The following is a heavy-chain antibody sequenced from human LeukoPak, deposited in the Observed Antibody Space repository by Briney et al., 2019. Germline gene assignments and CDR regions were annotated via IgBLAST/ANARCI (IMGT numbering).Heavy chain of an antibody. V-gene: IGHV4-39*01. D-gene: IGHD3-22*01. CDR3: TRQGYYYDSSGYYPLAY. CDR2: IYYSGST. J-gene: IGHJ4*02. Sequence: SETLSLTCTVSGGSISSSSYYWGWIRQPPGKGLEWIGSIYYSGSTYYNPSLKSRVTISVDTSKNQFSLKLSSVTAADTAVYYCTRQGYYYDSSGYYPLAYWGQGTLVTVSS. CDR1: GGSISSSSYY.